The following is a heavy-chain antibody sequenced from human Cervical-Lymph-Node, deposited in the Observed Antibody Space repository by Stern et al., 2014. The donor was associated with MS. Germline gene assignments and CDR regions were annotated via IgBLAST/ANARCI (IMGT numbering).Heavy chain of an antibody. D-gene: IGHD4-11*01. CDR3: ATIDYSDYKDY. CDR1: GYTFTGYYY. J-gene: IGHJ4*02. V-gene: IGHV1-2*06. CDR2: INRNSGGA. Sequence: VQLLESGAEVKKPGASVKVSCQASGYTFTGYYYLHWVRQAPGQGLEWVGRINRNSGGANYAQKFQDRVTMTRDTSINTVYMELSRLMSDDTAVYYCATIDYSDYKDYWGQGTLVTVSS.